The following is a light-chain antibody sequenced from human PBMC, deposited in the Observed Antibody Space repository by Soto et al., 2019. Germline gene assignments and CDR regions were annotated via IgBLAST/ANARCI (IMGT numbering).Light chain of an antibody. CDR1: SSNIGAGYN. V-gene: IGLV1-40*01. Sequence: QSVLTQPPSVSGAPGQRVTISRTGSSSNIGAGYNVHWYQQLPGTAPKLLIYVNSNRPSGVPDRFSGSKSGTSASLAITGLQAEDEADYYCQSYDSSLSGVVFGGGTKVTVL. J-gene: IGLJ2*01. CDR2: VNS. CDR3: QSYDSSLSGVV.